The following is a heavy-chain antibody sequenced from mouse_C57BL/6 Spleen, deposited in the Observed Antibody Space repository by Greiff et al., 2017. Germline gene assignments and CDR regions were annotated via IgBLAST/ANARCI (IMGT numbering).Heavy chain of an antibody. CDR3: ARHPDLLDY. CDR1: GFTFSSYT. Sequence: EVKVEESGGGLVKPGGSLKLSCAASGFTFSSYTMSWVRQTPEKRLEWVATISGGGGNTYYPDSVKGRFTISRDNAKNTLYLQMSSLRSEDTALYYCARHPDLLDYWGQGTTLTVSS. V-gene: IGHV5-9*01. CDR2: ISGGGGNT. J-gene: IGHJ2*01.